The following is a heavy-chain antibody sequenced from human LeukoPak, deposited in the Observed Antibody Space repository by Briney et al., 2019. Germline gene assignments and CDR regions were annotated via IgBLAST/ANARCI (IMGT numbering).Heavy chain of an antibody. CDR3: VKDVAGFDGSGSLDY. V-gene: IGHV3-64D*06. Sequence: GGSLRLSCSASGLTFSSYAMHWVRQAPGKGLEYVSAISSNGGSTYYADSVKGRFTISRDNSKTTLYLQMSSLRAEDTAVYYCVKDVAGFDGSGSLDYWGQGTLVTVSS. D-gene: IGHD3-10*01. CDR2: ISSNGGST. CDR1: GLTFSSYA. J-gene: IGHJ4*02.